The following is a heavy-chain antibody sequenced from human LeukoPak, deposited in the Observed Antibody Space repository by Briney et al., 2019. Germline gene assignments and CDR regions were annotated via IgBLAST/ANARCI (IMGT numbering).Heavy chain of an antibody. Sequence: SETLSLTCAVYGGSFSGYYWSWIRQPPGKGLEWIGEINHSGSTNYNPSLKSRVTISVDTSKNQFSLKLSSVTAADTAVYSCARSIPTHYYGSGSYHSYYFDYWGQGTLVTVSS. CDR1: GGSFSGYY. J-gene: IGHJ4*02. CDR2: INHSGST. CDR3: ARSIPTHYYGSGSYHSYYFDY. D-gene: IGHD3-10*01. V-gene: IGHV4-34*01.